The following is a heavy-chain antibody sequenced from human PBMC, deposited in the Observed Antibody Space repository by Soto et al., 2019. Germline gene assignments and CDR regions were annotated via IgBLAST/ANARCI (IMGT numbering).Heavy chain of an antibody. CDR3: AKGDNLGPKTGYAFDP. CDR1: GDSVSSNTAS. J-gene: IGHJ5*02. D-gene: IGHD5-12*01. Sequence: PSQTLSLTCAISGDSVSSNTASWNWISQSPSRGLEWLGRTYFRSKWYNDYAVSVKSRIIINPDTSNNQFSLQLNSVTPEDTAVYFCAKGDNLGPKTGYAFDPWGQGIVVTVS. CDR2: TYFRSKWYN. V-gene: IGHV6-1*01.